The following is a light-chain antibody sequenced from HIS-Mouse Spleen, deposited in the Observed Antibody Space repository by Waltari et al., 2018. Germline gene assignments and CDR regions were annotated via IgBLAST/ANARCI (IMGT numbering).Light chain of an antibody. Sequence: QSALTQPASVSGSPGQSITIPCTGTSSDVGGYNYVPWYQQHPGKAPKLMIYDVSNRPSGVSNRFSGSKSGNTASLTISGLQAEDEADYYCSSYTSSSTLVFGGGTKLTVI. CDR3: SSYTSSSTLV. J-gene: IGLJ3*02. V-gene: IGLV2-14*03. CDR2: DVS. CDR1: SSDVGGYNY.